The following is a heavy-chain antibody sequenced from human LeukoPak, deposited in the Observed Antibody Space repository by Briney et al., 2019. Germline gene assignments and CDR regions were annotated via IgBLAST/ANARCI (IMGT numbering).Heavy chain of an antibody. CDR2: ISAYNGNT. CDR1: GYTFTSYG. D-gene: IGHD6-19*01. J-gene: IGHJ4*02. V-gene: IGHV1-18*01. CDR3: ARFLIDSSGWYLGFDY. Sequence: ASVKVSCKASGYTFTSYGISWVRQAPGQGLEWMRWISAYNGNTNYAQKLQGRVTMTTDTSTSTAYMELRSLRSDDTAVYYCARFLIDSSGWYLGFDYWGQGTLVTVSS.